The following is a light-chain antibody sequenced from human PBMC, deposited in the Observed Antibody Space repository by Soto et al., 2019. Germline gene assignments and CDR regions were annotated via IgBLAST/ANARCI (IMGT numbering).Light chain of an antibody. Sequence: EIVLTQSPATLSLSPGERATISCRASQSVSSYLAWYQQKPGQVPRLVIYDASNRATGIPGRFSGSGSGTDFTLTISSLEPEDFGVYYCQQRSSWPRTFGQGTKVEIK. V-gene: IGKV3-11*01. CDR2: DAS. CDR1: QSVSSY. J-gene: IGKJ1*01. CDR3: QQRSSWPRT.